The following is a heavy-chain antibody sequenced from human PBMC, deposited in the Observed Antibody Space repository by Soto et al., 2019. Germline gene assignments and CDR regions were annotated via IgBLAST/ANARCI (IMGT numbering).Heavy chain of an antibody. CDR2: MNPNSGNT. D-gene: IGHD2-2*01. Sequence: QVQLVQSGAEVKKPGASVKVSCKASGYTFTSYDINWVRQATGQGPEWMGWMNPNSGNTGYAQKFQGRVTMTRNTSISTAYMELSSLRSEDTAVYYCARKGRISLVPAARSWFDPWGQGTLVTVSS. V-gene: IGHV1-8*01. CDR1: GYTFTSYD. CDR3: ARKGRISLVPAARSWFDP. J-gene: IGHJ5*02.